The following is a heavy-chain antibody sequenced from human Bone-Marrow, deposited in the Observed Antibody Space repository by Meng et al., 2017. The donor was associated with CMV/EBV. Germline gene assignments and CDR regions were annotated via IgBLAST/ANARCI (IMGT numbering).Heavy chain of an antibody. CDR1: GDTFSNYA. CDR2: INPSGGST. J-gene: IGHJ6*02. CDR3: ARLTRAARHYYYYGMDV. D-gene: IGHD6-6*01. V-gene: IGHV1-46*01. Sequence: ASVKVSCKASGDTFSNYAISWVRQAPGQGLEWMGIINPSGGSTSYAQKFQGRVTMTRDTSTSTVYMELSSLRSEDTAVYYCARLTRAARHYYYYGMDVWGQGTTVTVSS.